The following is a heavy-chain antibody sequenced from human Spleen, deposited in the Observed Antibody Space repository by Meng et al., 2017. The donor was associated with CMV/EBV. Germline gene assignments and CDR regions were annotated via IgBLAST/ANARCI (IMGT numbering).Heavy chain of an antibody. CDR3: ASRYNYYDSSGYYYRWAFDI. Sequence: GSLRLSCTVSGGSVSSGTYYWSWIRQPPGKGLEWIGSIYNSGSTDYNPSLKSRVTISVDTAKNQISLKLRSVTAADTAVYYCASRYNYYDSSGYYYRWAFDIWGQGTMVTVSS. CDR2: IYNSGST. D-gene: IGHD3-22*01. CDR1: GGSVSSGTYY. J-gene: IGHJ3*02. V-gene: IGHV4-61*01.